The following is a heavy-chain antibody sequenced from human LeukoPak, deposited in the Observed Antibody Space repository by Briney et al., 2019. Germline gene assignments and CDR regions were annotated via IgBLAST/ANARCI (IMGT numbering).Heavy chain of an antibody. Sequence: SETLSLICTVAGGSISSWTYYWGWIRQPPGKGLEWIGTIYYGGTNYYNPSLKSRVTISVDTSKNQFSLNLNSLTAADTAVYYCAYGSNSAADHWGQGTLVTVSS. CDR3: AYGSNSAADH. D-gene: IGHD4-23*01. CDR2: IYYGGTN. V-gene: IGHV4-39*01. CDR1: GGSISSWTYY. J-gene: IGHJ4*02.